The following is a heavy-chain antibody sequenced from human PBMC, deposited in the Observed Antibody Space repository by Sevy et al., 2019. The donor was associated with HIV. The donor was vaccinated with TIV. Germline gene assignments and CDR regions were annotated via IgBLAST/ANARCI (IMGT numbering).Heavy chain of an antibody. CDR1: GFTFSTYG. Sequence: GGSLRLSCAASGFTFSTYGMHWVRQAPGKGLEWVAFIRFDGTIQYYTDSVKGRLTISRDNSKNTLYLQMNSLRAEDTAVYYCARVEYSSSWYYFDYWGQGTLVTVSS. CDR2: IRFDGTIQ. D-gene: IGHD6-13*01. J-gene: IGHJ4*02. CDR3: ARVEYSSSWYYFDY. V-gene: IGHV3-30*02.